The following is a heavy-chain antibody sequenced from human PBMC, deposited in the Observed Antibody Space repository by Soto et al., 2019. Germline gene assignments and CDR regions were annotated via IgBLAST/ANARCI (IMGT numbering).Heavy chain of an antibody. CDR2: ISSSGSTI. CDR1: GFTFSSYE. J-gene: IGHJ6*02. CDR3: ARAAFDYYGMDV. V-gene: IGHV3-48*03. Sequence: PGGSLRLSCAASGFTFSSYEMNWVRQAPGEGLEWVSYISSSGSTIYYADSVKGRFTISRDNAKNSLYLQMNSLRAEDTAVYYCARAAFDYYGMDVWGQGTTVTVSS.